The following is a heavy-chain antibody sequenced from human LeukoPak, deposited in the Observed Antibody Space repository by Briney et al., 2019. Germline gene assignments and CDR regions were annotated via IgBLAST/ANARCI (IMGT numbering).Heavy chain of an antibody. D-gene: IGHD1-1*01. CDR3: AREETETFDY. Sequence: PGGSLRLSCAASGFTFSSYSMNWVRQAPGKGLEWVSSISSSSSYIDYADSVKGRFTISRDNAKNSLYLQMNSLRAEDTAVYYCAREETETFDYWGQGTLVTVSS. CDR2: ISSSSSYI. J-gene: IGHJ4*02. V-gene: IGHV3-21*01. CDR1: GFTFSSYS.